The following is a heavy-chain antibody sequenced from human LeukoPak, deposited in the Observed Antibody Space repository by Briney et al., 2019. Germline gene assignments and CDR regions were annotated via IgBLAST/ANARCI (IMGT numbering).Heavy chain of an antibody. CDR3: AKDRGYSSSWYHAFDI. J-gene: IGHJ3*02. V-gene: IGHV3-48*03. CDR1: GFTFSSYE. Sequence: GGSLRLSCAASGFTFSSYEMNWVRQAPGKGLEWVSYISSSGSTIYYADSVKGRFTISRDNSKNTLYLQMNSLRAEDTAVYYCAKDRGYSSSWYHAFDIWGQGTMVTVSS. D-gene: IGHD6-13*01. CDR2: ISSSGSTI.